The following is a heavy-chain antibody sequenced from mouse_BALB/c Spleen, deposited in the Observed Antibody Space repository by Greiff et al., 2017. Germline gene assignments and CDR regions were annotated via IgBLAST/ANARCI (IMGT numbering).Heavy chain of an antibody. CDR2: INPSNGRT. CDR1: GYTFTSYW. CDR3: ARGGPKDFDV. J-gene: IGHJ1*01. Sequence: VQLQQSGPELVRPGASVKMSCKASGYTFTSYWMHWVKQRPGQGLEWIGEINPSNGRTNYNEKFKSKATLTVDKSSSAAYMQLSSLTSEDSAVYYCARGGPKDFDVWGAGTTVTVSS. V-gene: IGHV1S81*02.